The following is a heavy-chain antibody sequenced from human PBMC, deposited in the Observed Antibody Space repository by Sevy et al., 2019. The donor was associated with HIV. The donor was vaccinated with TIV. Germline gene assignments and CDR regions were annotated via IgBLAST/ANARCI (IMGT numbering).Heavy chain of an antibody. D-gene: IGHD1-26*01. CDR1: GGSISSGSYY. CDR3: AGENAWGRGYS. J-gene: IGHJ4*02. CDR2: IYTSGST. V-gene: IGHV4-61*02. Sequence: SETLSLTCTVSGGSISSGSYYWSWIRQPAGKGLVWIGRIYTSGSTNYNPSLKSRVTLSLDTSKNQFSLRLSSVTAADTAMYYCAGENAWGRGYSWGQGTLVTVSS.